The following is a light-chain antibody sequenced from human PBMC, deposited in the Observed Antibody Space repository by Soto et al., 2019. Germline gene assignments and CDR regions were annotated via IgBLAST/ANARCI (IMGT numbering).Light chain of an antibody. CDR2: EVS. J-gene: IGLJ3*02. V-gene: IGLV2-14*01. Sequence: QSVLTQPASVSGSPGQSITISCTGTFSDVGAYNYVSWYQQHPGKAPKLMIYEVSNRPSGVSFRFSGSKSGNTASLTISGLQAEDEADYFCSSYTTSTTWLFGGGTKLTVL. CDR3: SSYTTSTTWL. CDR1: FSDVGAYNY.